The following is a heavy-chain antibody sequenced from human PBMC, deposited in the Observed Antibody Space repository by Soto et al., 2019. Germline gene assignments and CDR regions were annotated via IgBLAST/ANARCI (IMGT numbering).Heavy chain of an antibody. CDR1: GDPISRGGYY. D-gene: IGHD2-21*01. Sequence: QVQLQESGPGLVKPSQTLSLTCTVSGDPISRGGYYWNWLRQHPRKGLEWIGYIYHSGSTIYNPSLKSRVNISVDTSKNRLSLELSNVTAADTAVYYCARDGAGAYGLGWFDPWGQGILVTVSS. J-gene: IGHJ5*02. CDR2: IYHSGST. V-gene: IGHV4-31*03. CDR3: ARDGAGAYGLGWFDP.